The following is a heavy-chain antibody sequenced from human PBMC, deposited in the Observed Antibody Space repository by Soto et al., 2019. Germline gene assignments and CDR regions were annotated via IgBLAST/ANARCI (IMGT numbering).Heavy chain of an antibody. V-gene: IGHV3-30-3*01. CDR1: GFTFSSYA. CDR3: ARGDTASLTADY. CDR2: ISYDGSNK. D-gene: IGHD3-16*02. Sequence: QVQLVESGGGVVQPGRSLRLSCAASGFTFSSYAMHWVRQAPGKGLEWVAVISYDGSNKYYADSVKCRFTISRDNSKNTLYLQMNSLRAEDTAVYYCARGDTASLTADYWGQGTLVTVSS. J-gene: IGHJ4*02.